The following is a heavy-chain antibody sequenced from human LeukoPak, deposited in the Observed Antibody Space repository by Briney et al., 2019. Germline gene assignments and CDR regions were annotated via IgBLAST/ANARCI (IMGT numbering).Heavy chain of an antibody. Sequence: GGSLRLPCAASGFTFSSYSMNWVRQAPGKGLEWVSSISSGSSYIYYADSVKGRFTISRDNSKNTLYLQMNSLRAEDTAVYYCARDRTARIQGGYFDYWGQGALVTVSS. V-gene: IGHV3-21*04. CDR2: ISSGSSYI. CDR1: GFTFSSYS. D-gene: IGHD1-26*01. CDR3: ARDRTARIQGGYFDY. J-gene: IGHJ4*02.